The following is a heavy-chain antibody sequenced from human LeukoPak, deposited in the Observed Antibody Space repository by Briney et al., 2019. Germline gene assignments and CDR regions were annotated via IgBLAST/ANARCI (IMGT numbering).Heavy chain of an antibody. CDR2: ISGSAHKI. D-gene: IGHD5-18*01. V-gene: IGHV3-23*01. CDR1: GITFSNYA. J-gene: IGHJ4*02. Sequence: GGSLRLSCVASGITFSNYAVSWVRQAPEKGLDWVSVISGSAHKIRYADSVKGRFTISRDNSENIVYLQMNNLRAEDTAVYYCTGRVTGYSSGYVYWGQGTLVTVSS. CDR3: TGRVTGYSSGYVY.